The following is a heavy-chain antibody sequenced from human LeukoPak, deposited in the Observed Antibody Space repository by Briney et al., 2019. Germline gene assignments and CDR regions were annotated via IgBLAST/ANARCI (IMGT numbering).Heavy chain of an antibody. CDR3: ARGDYDSSGYYYYYYMDV. CDR1: GFTFDDYG. D-gene: IGHD3-22*01. V-gene: IGHV3-20*04. Sequence: GGSLRLSCAASGFTFDDYGMSWVRQAPGKGLEWVSGINWNGGSTGYADSVKGQFTISRDNAKNSLYLQMNSLRAEDTALYYCARGDYDSSGYYYYYYMDVWGKGTTVTVSS. CDR2: INWNGGST. J-gene: IGHJ6*03.